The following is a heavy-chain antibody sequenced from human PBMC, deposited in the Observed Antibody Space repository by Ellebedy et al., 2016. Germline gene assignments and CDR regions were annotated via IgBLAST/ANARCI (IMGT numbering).Heavy chain of an antibody. Sequence: GESLKISCAASGFTISINFMGWVRQAPGKGLELVANLSPDGSDIYQVYSMRGRFTISRDNAKNSLYLQMRSLRAEDTAVYFCARDSGYDWLVDYWGQGTLVTVSS. CDR3: ARDSGYDWLVDY. CDR2: LSPDGSDI. V-gene: IGHV3-7*01. D-gene: IGHD5-12*01. CDR1: GFTISINF. J-gene: IGHJ4*02.